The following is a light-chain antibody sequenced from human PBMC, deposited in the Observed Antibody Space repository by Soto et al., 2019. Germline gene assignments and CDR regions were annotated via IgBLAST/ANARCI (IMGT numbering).Light chain of an antibody. V-gene: IGKV3-20*01. CDR2: GAS. Sequence: EIVFTQSPCTLSLSPGERATLSCRASQSVSNNYLAWYQQKPGQAPRLLIYGASNRATGIPDRFSGSGSGTDFTLTISRLEPEDFAVYYCQQYGSSPITFGQGTRLEIK. CDR3: QQYGSSPIT. CDR1: QSVSNNY. J-gene: IGKJ5*01.